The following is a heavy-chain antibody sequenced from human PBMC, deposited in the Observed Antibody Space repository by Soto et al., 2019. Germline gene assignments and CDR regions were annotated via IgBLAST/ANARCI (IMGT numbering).Heavy chain of an antibody. CDR1: GFTFSGYG. D-gene: IGHD3-16*02. CDR3: ARDRYSRSLGWYFDL. V-gene: IGHV3-33*01. CDR2: IWYDGTKK. J-gene: IGHJ2*01. Sequence: QVQLVESGGGVVQPGRSLRLSCAASGFTFSGYGMHWVRQAPGKGLEWVALIWYDGTKKNYSGSVKGRFNVSRDNSENTQSLLMNNLRVEDTAVYHCARDRYSRSLGWYFDLWGRGTLVTVSS.